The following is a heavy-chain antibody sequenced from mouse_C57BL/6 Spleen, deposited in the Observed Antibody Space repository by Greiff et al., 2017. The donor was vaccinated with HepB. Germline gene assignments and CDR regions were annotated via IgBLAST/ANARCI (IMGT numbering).Heavy chain of an antibody. CDR1: GFNIKDDY. J-gene: IGHJ1*03. V-gene: IGHV14-4*01. CDR2: IDPENGDT. D-gene: IGHD1-1*01. Sequence: VQLQQSGAELVRPGASVKLSCTASGFNIKDDYMHWVKQRPEQGLEWIGWIDPENGDTEYASKFQGKATITADTSSNTAYLQLSSLTSEDTAVYYCTTNRYYDHWYFAVWGTGTTVTVSS. CDR3: TTNRYYDHWYFAV.